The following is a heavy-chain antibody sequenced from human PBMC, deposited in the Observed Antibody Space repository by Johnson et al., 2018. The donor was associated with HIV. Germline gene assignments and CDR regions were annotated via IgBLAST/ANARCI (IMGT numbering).Heavy chain of an antibody. D-gene: IGHD6-13*01. J-gene: IGHJ3*02. CDR1: GFTFSNAW. Sequence: VQLVESGGGLVKPGGSLRLSCAASGFTFSNAWMSWVRQAPGKGLAWVGRIKSNTDGGTTDYAVPVKGRFTISRDDSKNTLYLQMNSLKTEDTAVYYCTTDWYSSSWYGALDAFDIWGQGTMVTVSS. V-gene: IGHV3-15*01. CDR2: IKSNTDGGTT. CDR3: TTDWYSSSWYGALDAFDI.